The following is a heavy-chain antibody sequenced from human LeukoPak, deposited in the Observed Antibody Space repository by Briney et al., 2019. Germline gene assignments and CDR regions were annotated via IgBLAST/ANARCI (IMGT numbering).Heavy chain of an antibody. Sequence: GGSLRLSCAASGFTFSGYSMNWVRQAPGKGLEWVSSISSSSSYIYYADSVKGRFTISRDNAKNSLYLQMNSLRAEDTAVYYCARDHYSNQYYYYYYMDVWGKGTTVTVSS. V-gene: IGHV3-21*01. J-gene: IGHJ6*03. D-gene: IGHD4-11*01. CDR3: ARDHYSNQYYYYYYMDV. CDR2: ISSSSSYI. CDR1: GFTFSGYS.